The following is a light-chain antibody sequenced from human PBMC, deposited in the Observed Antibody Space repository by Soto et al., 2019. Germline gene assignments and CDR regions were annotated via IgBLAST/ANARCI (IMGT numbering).Light chain of an antibody. CDR1: QSVSSSY. Sequence: DSVLTQSPGSLSLSPGQRATLSCRSSQSVSSSYLAWYQQKPGQAPRLLIYDASHRATGIPDRFSGSGSGTDFTLTISSLEPEDFAVYYCQQYGSPLRTVGQGSKLAIK. V-gene: IGKV3-20*01. CDR3: QQYGSPLRT. CDR2: DAS. J-gene: IGKJ1*01.